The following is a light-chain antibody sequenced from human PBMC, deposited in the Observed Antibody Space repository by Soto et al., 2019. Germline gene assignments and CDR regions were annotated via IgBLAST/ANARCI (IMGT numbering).Light chain of an antibody. CDR2: EAS. CDR3: QQSCRTPPFN. CDR1: QSINTF. V-gene: IGKV1-39*01. Sequence: DIQMTQSPSPLSASVGDRVYITCRTSQSINTFLNWYQAKPGKAPKLLIYEASNLGNGVPSRFSGSGSGTDFTLTISSLQPEDSATYYCQQSCRTPPFNFGPGTRVDI. J-gene: IGKJ3*01.